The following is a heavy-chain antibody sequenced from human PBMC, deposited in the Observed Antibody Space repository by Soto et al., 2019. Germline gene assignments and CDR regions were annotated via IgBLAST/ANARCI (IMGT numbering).Heavy chain of an antibody. D-gene: IGHD6-19*01. CDR2: IIPIFGTA. CDR3: ARHIAVAGTTYYYYGRDV. J-gene: IGHJ6*02. CDR1: GRTFSSYA. V-gene: IGHV1-69*13. Sequence: SVKVSCKASGRTFSSYAISWVRQAPGQGLEWMGGIIPIFGTANYAQKFQGRVTITADESTSTAYMELSSLRSEDTAVYYCARHIAVAGTTYYYYGRDVWGQGTTVTVSS.